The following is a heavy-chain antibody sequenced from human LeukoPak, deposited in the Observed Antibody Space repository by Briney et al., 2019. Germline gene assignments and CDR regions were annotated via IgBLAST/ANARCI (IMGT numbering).Heavy chain of an antibody. V-gene: IGHV4-59*12. CDR3: ARDRGGIAAAGTKALDY. J-gene: IGHJ4*02. D-gene: IGHD6-13*01. CDR1: GGSISSYY. CDR2: IYYSGST. Sequence: PSETLSLTCTVSGGSISSYYWSWIRQPPGKGLEWIGYIYYSGSTYYNPSLKSRVTISVDTSKNQFSLKLSSVTAADTAVYYCARDRGGIAAAGTKALDYWGQGTLVTVSS.